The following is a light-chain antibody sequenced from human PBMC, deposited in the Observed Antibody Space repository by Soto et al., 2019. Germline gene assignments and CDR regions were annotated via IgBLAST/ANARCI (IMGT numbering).Light chain of an antibody. J-gene: IGKJ2*01. Sequence: EIVMTQSPATLSLSPGERATLSCRASQSVNSNLAWFQQKPGQAPRVLIYDASARATDIPARFSGSGSGTEFTLTISSLQSEDFAVYYCQHYDAWPYTFGQGTKLEI. V-gene: IGKV3-15*01. CDR1: QSVNSN. CDR2: DAS. CDR3: QHYDAWPYT.